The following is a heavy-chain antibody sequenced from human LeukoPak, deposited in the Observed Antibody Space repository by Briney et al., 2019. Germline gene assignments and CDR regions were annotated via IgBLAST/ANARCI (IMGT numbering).Heavy chain of an antibody. V-gene: IGHV1-18*01. J-gene: IGHJ4*02. D-gene: IGHD2-21*01. CDR1: GYAFTSYG. CDR2: ISAYNGNT. CDR3: ARDCGGGDCWTFDY. Sequence: GASVKVSCKASGYAFTSYGISWVRQAPGQGLEWMGWISAYNGNTNYAQKLQGRVTMTTDTSTSTAYMELRSLRSDDTAVYYCARDCGGGDCWTFDYWGQGTLVTVSS.